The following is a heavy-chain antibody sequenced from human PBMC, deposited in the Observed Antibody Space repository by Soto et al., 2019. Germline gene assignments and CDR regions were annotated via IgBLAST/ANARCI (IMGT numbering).Heavy chain of an antibody. J-gene: IGHJ4*02. V-gene: IGHV3-33*08. CDR3: VRETNYSLDH. CDR1: GFTFSAFW. D-gene: IGHD1-7*01. Sequence: PGGSLRLSCAASGFTFSAFWMSWVRQAPGKGLEWVAVIWYDGSKKLYADSVKGRFTISRDSSRNTLYLQMNSVRAEDTAVYYCVRETNYSLDHWGQGILVTVSS. CDR2: IWYDGSKK.